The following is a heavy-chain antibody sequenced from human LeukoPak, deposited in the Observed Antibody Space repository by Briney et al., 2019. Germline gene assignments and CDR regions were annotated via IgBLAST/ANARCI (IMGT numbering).Heavy chain of an antibody. J-gene: IGHJ6*02. CDR3: ARDLGSYCSSTSCYLDYGMDV. V-gene: IGHV3-30-3*01. D-gene: IGHD2-2*01. CDR2: ISYDGSNK. CDR1: GFTFSSYA. Sequence: GGSLRLSCAASGFTFSSYAMHWVRQAPGKGPEWVAVISYDGSNKYYADSVKGRFTISRDNSKNTLYLQMNSLRAEDTAVYYCARDLGSYCSSTSCYLDYGMDVWGQGTTVTVSS.